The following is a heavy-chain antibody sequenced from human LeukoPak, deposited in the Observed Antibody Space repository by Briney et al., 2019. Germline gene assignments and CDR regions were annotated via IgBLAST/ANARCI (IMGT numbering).Heavy chain of an antibody. CDR3: ARGPAMGATYFES. D-gene: IGHD1-26*01. V-gene: IGHV4-4*07. Sequence: SETLSLTCTVSGGSISTYYWSWIRQPAGKGLEWIGRIHTSGSNLYDPSLKSRVTMSVDTSKNQFSLKLRSVTAADTAMYYCARGPAMGATYFESWGQGILVTVSS. CDR1: GGSISTYY. J-gene: IGHJ4*02. CDR2: IHTSGSN.